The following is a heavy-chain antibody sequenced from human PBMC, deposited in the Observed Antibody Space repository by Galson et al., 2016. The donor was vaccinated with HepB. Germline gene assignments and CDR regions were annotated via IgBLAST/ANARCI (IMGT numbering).Heavy chain of an antibody. CDR2: DSMDRRRK. CDR1: GFTFSNYG. D-gene: IGHD2/OR15-2a*01. V-gene: IGHV3-30*18. J-gene: IGHJ4*02. CDR3: AKRHEYCPAVGCSVDY. Sequence: SLRLSCAASGFTFSNYGMHWVRQAPAKGLEWAAADSMDRRRKFYADSVKGRFTISRDNSNNMLFLQMSSLRADDTAVYYCAKRHEYCPAVGCSVDYWGQGTLVSVSS.